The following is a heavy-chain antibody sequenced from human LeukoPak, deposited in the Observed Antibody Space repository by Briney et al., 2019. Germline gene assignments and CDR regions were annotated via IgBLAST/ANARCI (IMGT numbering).Heavy chain of an antibody. J-gene: IGHJ6*02. V-gene: IGHV3-11*06. CDR3: ARGHYGMDV. CDR2: ISTSSDT. CDR1: GGSISSSYYY. Sequence: LSLTCTVSGGSISSSYYYWGWIRQAPGKGLEWVSYISTSSDTNYADSVQGRFSVSRDNAKNSLYLQMNSLRAEDTAVYYCARGHYGMDVWGQGTTVTVSS.